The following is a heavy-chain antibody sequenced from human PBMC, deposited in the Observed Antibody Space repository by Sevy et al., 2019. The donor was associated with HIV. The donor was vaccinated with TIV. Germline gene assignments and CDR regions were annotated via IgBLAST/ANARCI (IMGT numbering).Heavy chain of an antibody. CDR2: INPNSGGT. J-gene: IGHJ5*02. CDR3: ARPGLTGYGFDP. CDR1: GYTFTGYY. Sequence: ASMKVSCKASGYTFTGYYMHWVRQAPGQGLEWMGWINPNSGGTNYAQKFQGRVTMTRDTSISTAYMELSRLRSDDTAVYYCARPGLTGYGFDPWGQGTLVTVSS. V-gene: IGHV1-2*02. D-gene: IGHD5-18*01.